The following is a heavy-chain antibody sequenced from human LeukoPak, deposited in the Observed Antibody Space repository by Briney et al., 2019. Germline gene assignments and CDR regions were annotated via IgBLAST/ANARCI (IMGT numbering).Heavy chain of an antibody. Sequence: GGSLRLSCAASGFTFSSYAMSWVRQAPGKGLEWVSAISGSGGSTYYADSVKGRFTISRDNSKNTLYLQMNSLRAEDTAVYYCAKVIAYDFWSDDAFDIWGQGTMVTVSS. J-gene: IGHJ3*02. V-gene: IGHV3-23*01. D-gene: IGHD3-3*01. CDR3: AKVIAYDFWSDDAFDI. CDR1: GFTFSSYA. CDR2: ISGSGGST.